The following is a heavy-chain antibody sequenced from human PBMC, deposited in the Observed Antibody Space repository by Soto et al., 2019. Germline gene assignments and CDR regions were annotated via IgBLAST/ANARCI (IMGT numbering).Heavy chain of an antibody. D-gene: IGHD3-16*01. Sequence: QVQLVQSGAEVKKPGSSVKVSCKASGGTFSSYTISWVRQAPGQGLEWMGRIIPILGIANYAQKFQGRVTITADKSTSTAYMELSSLRSEDTAVYYCARDQIGGGDRVDYWGQGTLVTVSS. J-gene: IGHJ4*02. CDR3: ARDQIGGGDRVDY. CDR2: IIPILGIA. V-gene: IGHV1-69*08. CDR1: GGTFSSYT.